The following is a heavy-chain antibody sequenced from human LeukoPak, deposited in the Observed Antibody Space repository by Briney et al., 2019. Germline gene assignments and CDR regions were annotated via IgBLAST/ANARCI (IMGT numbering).Heavy chain of an antibody. Sequence: PGGSLRLSCAASGFTFSSYGMHWVRQAPGKGLEWVAVMWYDGSNKYYADSVKGRFTISRDNSKNTLYLQMNSLRAEDTAVYYCAREWGRYFDWTNWFDPWGQGTLVTVSS. D-gene: IGHD3-9*01. J-gene: IGHJ5*02. CDR1: GFTFSSYG. CDR3: AREWGRYFDWTNWFDP. CDR2: MWYDGSNK. V-gene: IGHV3-33*01.